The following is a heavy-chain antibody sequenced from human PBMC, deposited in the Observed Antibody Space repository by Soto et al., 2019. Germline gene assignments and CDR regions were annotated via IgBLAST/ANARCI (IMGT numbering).Heavy chain of an antibody. V-gene: IGHV3-23*01. CDR3: AKDEYCSGGSCYSGGYFDY. CDR1: GFTFSSYA. J-gene: IGHJ4*02. CDR2: ISGSGGST. Sequence: EVQLLESGGGLVQPGGSLRLSCAASGFTFSSYAMSWVRQAPGKGLEWVSAISGSGGSTYYADSVKGRFTISRDNSKNTLYLQMSSLRAEDTAVYYCAKDEYCSGGSCYSGGYFDYWGQGTLVTVSS. D-gene: IGHD2-15*01.